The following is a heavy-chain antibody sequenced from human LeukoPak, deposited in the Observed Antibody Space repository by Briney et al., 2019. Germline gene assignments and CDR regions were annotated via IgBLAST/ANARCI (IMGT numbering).Heavy chain of an antibody. Sequence: TSETLSLTCTVSGGSISSGDYYWSWIRQPPGKGLEWIGYIYYNGSTYYNPSLKSRVTISVDTSKNQFSLKLSSVTAADTAVYYCARVIVGATFDYWGQGTLVTVSS. CDR3: ARVIVGATFDY. CDR2: IYYNGST. CDR1: GGSISSGDYY. D-gene: IGHD1-26*01. J-gene: IGHJ4*02. V-gene: IGHV4-30-4*08.